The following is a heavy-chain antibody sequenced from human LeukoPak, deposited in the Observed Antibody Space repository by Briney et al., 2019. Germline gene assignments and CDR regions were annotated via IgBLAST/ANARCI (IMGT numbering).Heavy chain of an antibody. J-gene: IGHJ3*02. CDR3: ARQKCTSASCLTKNAFDI. CDR1: GSISGYY. D-gene: IGHD2-2*01. CDR2: NYTSGST. Sequence: PSETLSLTCTVSGSISGYYWCWIRQPPGKGLEWIGYNYTSGSTNYNPSLESRVTISVDTSKNQFSLDLSSVTAADTAVYYCARQKCTSASCLTKNAFDIWGQGTMVTVSS. V-gene: IGHV4-4*09.